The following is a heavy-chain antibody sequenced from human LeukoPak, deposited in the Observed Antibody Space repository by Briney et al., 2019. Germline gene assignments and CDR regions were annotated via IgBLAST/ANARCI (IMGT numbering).Heavy chain of an antibody. CDR3: TRGRWGFDY. CDR1: GFTFSNYA. CDR2: ISDSGGST. Sequence: GGSLRLSSAASGFTFSNYAMTWVRQAPGKGLEWVSGISDSGGSTYYADSVKGRFTISRDSSKNTLSLQMNSLRAEDTAVYYCTRGRWGFDYWGQGTLVIVSS. V-gene: IGHV3-23*01. J-gene: IGHJ4*02. D-gene: IGHD7-27*01.